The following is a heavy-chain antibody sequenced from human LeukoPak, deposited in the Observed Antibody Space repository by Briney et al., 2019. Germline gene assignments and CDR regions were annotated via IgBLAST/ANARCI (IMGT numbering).Heavy chain of an antibody. Sequence: PRGSLRLSCAASGFTFSRYWMIWVRQAPGKGLEWVANINQDESEKYYVDSVKGRFTISRDNAKNSLYLQMNSLRAEDTAVYYCARYAPPKGYYYGSRNDYWGQGTLVTVSS. J-gene: IGHJ4*02. V-gene: IGHV3-7*05. CDR3: ARYAPPKGYYYGSRNDY. D-gene: IGHD3-10*01. CDR2: INQDESEK. CDR1: GFTFSRYW.